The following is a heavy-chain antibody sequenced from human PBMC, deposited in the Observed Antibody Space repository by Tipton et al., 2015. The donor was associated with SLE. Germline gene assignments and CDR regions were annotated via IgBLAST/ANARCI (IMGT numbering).Heavy chain of an antibody. CDR3: AKDMGNLGELSAAFDS. V-gene: IGHV3-9*01. CDR2: ISWNSGSI. J-gene: IGHJ4*02. CDR1: GFTFDDYA. D-gene: IGHD3-16*01. Sequence: SLRLSCAASGFTFDDYAMHWVRQAPGKGLEWVSGISWNSGSIGYADSVKGRFTISRDNRKQYLYLQMTSLRAEDSAIYYCAKDMGNLGELSAAFDSWGQGTLVTVSS.